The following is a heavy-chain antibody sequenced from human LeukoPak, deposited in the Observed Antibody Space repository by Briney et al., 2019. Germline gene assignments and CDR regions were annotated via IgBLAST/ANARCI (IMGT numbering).Heavy chain of an antibody. CDR2: IWYDGSNK. CDR1: GFTFSSYG. J-gene: IGHJ5*02. V-gene: IGHV3-33*01. CDR3: ARDVPHNWFDT. Sequence: GGSLRLSCAASGFTFSSYGMHWVRQAPGKGLEWVAVIWYDGSNKYYADSVKGRFTISRDNAKNTLYLQMNSLRAEDTAVYYCARDVPHNWFDTWGQGTLVTVSS.